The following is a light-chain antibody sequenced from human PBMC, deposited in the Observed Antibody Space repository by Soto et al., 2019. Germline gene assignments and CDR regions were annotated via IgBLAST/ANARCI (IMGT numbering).Light chain of an antibody. V-gene: IGKV1-39*01. CDR1: QSIRTS. CDR3: QQSYRIPWT. Sequence: DIQMTQSPSSLSASVGDRVTITCRASQSIRTSLNWYQQKSGKAPKLLIYASSILQSGVPSRFSGSGSGTDFTLTISSLQPEDFATYYCQQSYRIPWTFGQGTKVEIK. CDR2: ASS. J-gene: IGKJ1*01.